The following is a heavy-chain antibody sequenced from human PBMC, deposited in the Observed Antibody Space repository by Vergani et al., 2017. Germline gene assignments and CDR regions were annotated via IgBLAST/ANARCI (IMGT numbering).Heavy chain of an antibody. CDR3: ARDRREVGAPYYFDY. D-gene: IGHD1-26*01. CDR2: ISSSSSTI. CDR1: GFTFSSYS. V-gene: IGHV3-48*01. Sequence: VQLVESGGGVVQPGRSLRLSCAASGFTFSSYSMNWVRQAPGKGLEWVSYISSSSSTIYYADSVKGRFTISRDNAKNSLYLQMNSLRAEDTAVYYCARDRREVGAPYYFDYWGQGTLVTVSS. J-gene: IGHJ4*02.